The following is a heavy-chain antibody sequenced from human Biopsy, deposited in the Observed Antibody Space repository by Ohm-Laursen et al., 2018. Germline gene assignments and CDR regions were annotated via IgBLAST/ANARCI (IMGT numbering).Heavy chain of an antibody. CDR3: ARGSNEYGGLYFPH. V-gene: IGHV4-59*11. CDR2: ISHTGYT. D-gene: IGHD4-23*01. CDR1: GGPFTGHY. Sequence: SDTLSLTCTVSGGPFTGHYWTWIRQPPGKGLEWIGHISHTGYTSYKSSLKSRVTISLDTSRKHISLRLTSLDAADTAVYYCARGSNEYGGLYFPHWGQGTLVTVSS. J-gene: IGHJ1*01.